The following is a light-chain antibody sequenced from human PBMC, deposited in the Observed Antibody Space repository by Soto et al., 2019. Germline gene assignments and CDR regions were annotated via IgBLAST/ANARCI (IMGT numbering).Light chain of an antibody. Sequence: EIVLAQSPATLSLSPGERATLSCRASQSVSIYLAWYQQKPGQAPRLLIYDASNRATGIPARFSGSGSGTDFTLTISSLQPEDFATYYCQQSYSMPITFGQGTRLEIK. CDR3: QQSYSMPIT. V-gene: IGKV3-11*01. CDR2: DAS. CDR1: QSVSIY. J-gene: IGKJ5*01.